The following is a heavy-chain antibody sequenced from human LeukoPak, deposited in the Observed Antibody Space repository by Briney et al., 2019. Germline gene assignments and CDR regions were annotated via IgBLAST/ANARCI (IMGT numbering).Heavy chain of an antibody. Sequence: SETLSLTCAVSGGSISSSNWWSWVRQPPGKGLEWIGEIYHSGSTNYNPSLKSRVTISVDKSKNQFSLKLSSVTAADTAVYYCARRGKITPGSSGSKSGYYFDYWGQGTLVTVSS. CDR3: ARRGKITPGSSGSKSGYYFDY. J-gene: IGHJ4*02. V-gene: IGHV4-4*02. D-gene: IGHD3-22*01. CDR1: GGSISSSNW. CDR2: IYHSGST.